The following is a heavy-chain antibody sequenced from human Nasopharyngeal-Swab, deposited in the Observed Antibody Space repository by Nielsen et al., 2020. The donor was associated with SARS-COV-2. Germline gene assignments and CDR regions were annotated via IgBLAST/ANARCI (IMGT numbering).Heavy chain of an antibody. D-gene: IGHD2-21*01. V-gene: IGHV3-9*01. CDR3: AKGPDESYLDNWFDL. J-gene: IGHJ5*02. Sequence: GGSLRLSCVASEFTYDDYAMHWVRQAAGKGLAWVSGISWDSVGIASADSVRGRFTISRDNARNSLYLQMNSLRAEDTALYYCAKGPDESYLDNWFDLWGQGTQVTVSS. CDR1: EFTYDDYA. CDR2: ISWDSVGI.